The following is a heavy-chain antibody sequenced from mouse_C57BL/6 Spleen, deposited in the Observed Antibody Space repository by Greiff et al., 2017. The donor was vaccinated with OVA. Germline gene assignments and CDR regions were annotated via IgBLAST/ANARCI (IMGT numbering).Heavy chain of an antibody. V-gene: IGHV1-50*01. CDR1: GYTFTSYW. CDR3: ARPVVAEGYFDV. CDR2: IDPSDSYT. Sequence: QVQLQQPGAELVKPGASVKLSCKASGYTFTSYWMQWVKQRPGQGLEWIGEIDPSDSYTNYNQQFKGKATLTVDTSSSTAYMQLSSLTSEDSAVYYCARPVVAEGYFDVWGTGTTVTVSS. J-gene: IGHJ1*03. D-gene: IGHD1-1*01.